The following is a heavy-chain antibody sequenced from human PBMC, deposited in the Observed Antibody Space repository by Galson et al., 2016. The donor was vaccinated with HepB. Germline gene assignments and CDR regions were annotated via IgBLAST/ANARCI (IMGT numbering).Heavy chain of an antibody. Sequence: SETLSLTCAVSGGSISSSNWWSWVRQPPGKGLEWIGEIYRGGSTSYSPSLKSRVTISVDKSKNQFSLKLSSVTAADTAVYYCARGGDYDSSGRFDYWGQGTLVTVAS. CDR2: IYRGGST. D-gene: IGHD3-22*01. V-gene: IGHV4-4*02. J-gene: IGHJ4*02. CDR1: GGSISSSNW. CDR3: ARGGDYDSSGRFDY.